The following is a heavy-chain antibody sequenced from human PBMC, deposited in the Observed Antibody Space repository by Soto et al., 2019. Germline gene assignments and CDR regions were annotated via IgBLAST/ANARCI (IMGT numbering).Heavy chain of an antibody. CDR2: IYYRGST. CDR1: GGSISGYY. D-gene: IGHD6-13*01. Sequence: PSETLSLTCTVSGGSISGYYWNWIRQSPGKGLEYIGYIYYRGSTNYNPSLKSRVTMSVDTSRNQFSLKVNSVTAADTAVYYCARQQLLPFYYALDVWGQGTTVTVSS. CDR3: ARQQLLPFYYALDV. V-gene: IGHV4-59*01. J-gene: IGHJ6*02.